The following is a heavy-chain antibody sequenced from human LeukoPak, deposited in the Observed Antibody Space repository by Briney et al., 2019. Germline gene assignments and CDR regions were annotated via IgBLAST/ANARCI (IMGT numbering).Heavy chain of an antibody. D-gene: IGHD2-2*01. V-gene: IGHV3-48*03. CDR3: VRAYHPGGWFDP. CDR2: ISSSGSTI. CDR1: GFTFSSYE. J-gene: IGHJ5*02. Sequence: GGSLRLSCAASGFTFSSYEMNWVRQAPGKGLEWVSYISSSGSTIYYADSVKGRFTISRDNAKNSLFLQMNSLTAEDTAVHYCVRAYHPGGWFDPWGQGTLVTVSS.